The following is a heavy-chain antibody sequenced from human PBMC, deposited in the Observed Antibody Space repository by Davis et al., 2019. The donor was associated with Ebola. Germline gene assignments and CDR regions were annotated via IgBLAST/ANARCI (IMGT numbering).Heavy chain of an antibody. CDR2: INPSGGST. J-gene: IGHJ6*02. Sequence: AASVKVSCKASGYTFTSYYMHWVRQAPGQGLEWMGIINPSGGSTSYAQKFQGRVTMTRDTSTSTVYMELSSLRSEDTAGYYCARDVVVVVAATNSGFYYGMDVWGQGTTVTVSS. D-gene: IGHD2-15*01. V-gene: IGHV1-46*01. CDR1: GYTFTSYY. CDR3: ARDVVVVVAATNSGFYYGMDV.